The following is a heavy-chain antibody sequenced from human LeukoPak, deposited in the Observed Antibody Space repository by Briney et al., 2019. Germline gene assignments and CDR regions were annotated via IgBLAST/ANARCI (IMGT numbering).Heavy chain of an antibody. V-gene: IGHV3-23*01. CDR3: AKCGAASRTTCQESAFDM. CDR2: VNGSGVVT. Sequence: PGGSLRLSCAASGFTFSNNAMSWVRQAPGKGLEWVSTVNGSGVVTHYAASVRGRFTISRDNSENTLYLEMNSLRVEDTAVYYCAKCGAASRTTCQESAFDMWGQGTMVTVSS. CDR1: GFTFSNNA. J-gene: IGHJ3*02. D-gene: IGHD1-14*01.